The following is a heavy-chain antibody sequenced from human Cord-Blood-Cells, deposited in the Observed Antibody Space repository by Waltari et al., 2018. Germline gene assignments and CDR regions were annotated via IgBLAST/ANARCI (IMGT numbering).Heavy chain of an antibody. CDR1: GFTVSSKY. Sequence: EVQLVESGGGLIQPGGSLRLSCAASGFTVSSKYMSWGRQAPGKGLEWVSVFVSGVSTYYADSVNGRFTISRDNSKNTLYLQMNSLRAEDTAVYYCARAPYSSSFAFDIWGQGTMVTVSS. D-gene: IGHD6-6*01. CDR3: ARAPYSSSFAFDI. CDR2: FVSGVST. J-gene: IGHJ3*02. V-gene: IGHV3-53*01.